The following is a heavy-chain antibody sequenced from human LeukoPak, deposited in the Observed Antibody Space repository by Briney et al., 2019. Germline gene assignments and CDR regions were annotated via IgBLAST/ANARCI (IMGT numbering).Heavy chain of an antibody. D-gene: IGHD2-15*01. CDR3: ARDPRRYCSGGNCYSGFDY. CDR1: GFTFSSYA. J-gene: IGHJ4*02. CDR2: ISGSGSGT. V-gene: IGHV3-23*01. Sequence: GGSLRLSCAASGFTFSSYAMNWVRQAPGKGLEWVSAISGSGSGTYYADSVKGRFTISRDNSKNTLYLQMNSLRAEDTAVYYCARDPRRYCSGGNCYSGFDYWGQGTLVTVSS.